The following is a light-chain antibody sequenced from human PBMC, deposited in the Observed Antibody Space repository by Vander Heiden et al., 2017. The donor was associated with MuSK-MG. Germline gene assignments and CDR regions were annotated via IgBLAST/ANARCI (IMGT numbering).Light chain of an antibody. Sequence: IVMTQTPLSLSVAPGQSASISCKSNQSLVHTDGETYLYWYVQKAGLPPQLLINEVSNRISGAPERFTGSGSGTDFALNISRVEPEDVGVYYCMQATHLPPYTFGQGTKLEIK. J-gene: IGKJ2*01. CDR1: QSLVHTDGETY. CDR2: EVS. V-gene: IGKV2-29*01. CDR3: MQATHLPPYT.